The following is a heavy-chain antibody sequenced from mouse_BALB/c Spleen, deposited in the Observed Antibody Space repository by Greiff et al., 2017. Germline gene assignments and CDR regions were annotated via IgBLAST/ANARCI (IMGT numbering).Heavy chain of an antibody. CDR2: IWAGGST. D-gene: IGHD1-1*02. J-gene: IGHJ2*01. CDR1: GFSLTSYG. Sequence: VKLMESGPGLVAPSQSLSITCTVSGFSLTSYGVHWVRQPPGKGLEWLGVIWAGGSTNYNSALMSRLSISKDNSKSQVFLKMNSLQTDDTAMYFCARDGSMGSYYFDYWGQGTTLTVSS. V-gene: IGHV2-9*02. CDR3: ARDGSMGSYYFDY.